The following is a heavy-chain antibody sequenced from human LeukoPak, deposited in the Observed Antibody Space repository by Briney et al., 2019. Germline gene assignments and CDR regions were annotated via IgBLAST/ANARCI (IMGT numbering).Heavy chain of an antibody. CDR1: GFTFGDST. CDR3: VGDYNSWTGLKY. D-gene: IGHD1-1*01. CDR2: IGNKARNYAT. J-gene: IGHJ4*02. V-gene: IGHV3-73*01. Sequence: GGSLKLSCAASGFTFGDSTMHWVRQASGKGLEWVGHIGNKARNYATEYAASLKGRFTISRDDSKDTAYLQVNSLKTEDTAVYYCVGDYNSWTGLKYWGQGTLVTVSS.